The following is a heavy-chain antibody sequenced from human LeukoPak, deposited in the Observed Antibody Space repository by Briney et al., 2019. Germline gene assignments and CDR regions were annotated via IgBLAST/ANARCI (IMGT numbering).Heavy chain of an antibody. V-gene: IGHV4-59*01. CDR2: IYYSGST. D-gene: IGHD3-22*01. CDR1: GGSISSYY. Sequence: SETLSLTCTVSGGSISSYYWSWIRQPPGKGLEWIGYIYYSGSTNYNPSLKSRVTISVDTSKNQFSLKLSSVTAADTAAYYCASRANSGFDAFDIWGQGTMVTVSS. J-gene: IGHJ3*02. CDR3: ASRANSGFDAFDI.